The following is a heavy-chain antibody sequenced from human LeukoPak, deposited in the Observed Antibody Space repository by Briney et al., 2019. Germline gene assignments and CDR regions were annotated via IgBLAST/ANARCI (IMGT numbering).Heavy chain of an antibody. J-gene: IGHJ4*02. CDR2: IDSDGSRI. Sequence: GGSLRLSCAASGFTFSSYSMNWVRQAPGKGLVWVSRIDSDGSRITYADSVEGRFTISRDNAKNTVYLQMNSLRAEDTAVYYCARGRSGSYGFFDYWSQGTLVTVSS. V-gene: IGHV3-74*03. CDR3: ARGRSGSYGFFDY. D-gene: IGHD3-10*01. CDR1: GFTFSSYS.